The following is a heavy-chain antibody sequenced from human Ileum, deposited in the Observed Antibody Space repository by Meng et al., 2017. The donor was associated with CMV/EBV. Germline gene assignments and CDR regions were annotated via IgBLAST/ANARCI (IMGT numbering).Heavy chain of an antibody. CDR2: ISYGGRNK. J-gene: IGHJ4*02. D-gene: IGHD5-24*01. CDR3: AKGGGDGYNGLFDY. Sequence: GESLKISCAASGFTFPTTAMHWVRQAPGKGLEWVALISYGGRNKYYADSVRGRFTISRDNSKNTLYLQMNSLRAEDTALYYCAKGGGDGYNGLFDYWGQGALVTVSS. V-gene: IGHV3-30*04. CDR1: GFTFPTTA.